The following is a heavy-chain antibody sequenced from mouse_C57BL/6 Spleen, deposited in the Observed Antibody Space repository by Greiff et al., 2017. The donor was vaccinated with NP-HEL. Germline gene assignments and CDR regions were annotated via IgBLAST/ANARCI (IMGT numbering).Heavy chain of an antibody. J-gene: IGHJ1*03. V-gene: IGHV1-66*01. CDR2: IYPGSGNT. Sequence: VQLQQSGPELVKPGASVKISCKASGYSFTSYYIHWVKQRPGQGLEWIGWIYPGSGNTKYNEKFKGKATLTADTSSSTAYMQLSSLTSEDSAVYYCASTTVVATDWYFDVWGTGTTVTVS. CDR1: GYSFTSYY. D-gene: IGHD1-1*01. CDR3: ASTTVVATDWYFDV.